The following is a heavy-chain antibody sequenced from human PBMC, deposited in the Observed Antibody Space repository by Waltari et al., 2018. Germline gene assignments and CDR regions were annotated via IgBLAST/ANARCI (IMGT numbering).Heavy chain of an antibody. CDR3: VTALGDRSSASRPFDV. J-gene: IGHJ3*01. D-gene: IGHD3-10*01. Sequence: EVQLLQSGTELKKPGSTVKISCQVSGSRFTDYYIHWVQQAPGKGPQWIGLVDPEDGETIYAERFQGRVTITADTSTETAFMELSSLTSDDTAVYYCVTALGDRSSASRPFDVWGLGTLITVSS. CDR1: GSRFTDYY. CDR2: VDPEDGET. V-gene: IGHV1-69-2*01.